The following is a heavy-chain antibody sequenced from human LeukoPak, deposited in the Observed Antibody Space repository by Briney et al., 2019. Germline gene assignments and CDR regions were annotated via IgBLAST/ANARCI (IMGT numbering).Heavy chain of an antibody. CDR3: ARESSYGYYFDY. V-gene: IGHV4-39*07. J-gene: IGHJ4*02. D-gene: IGHD5-18*01. CDR1: GGSISSSSYY. CDR2: IYYSGST. Sequence: SETLSLTCTVSGGSISSSSYYWGWICQPPGKGLEWIGSIYYSGSTYYNPSLKSRVTISVDTSKNQFSLKLSSVTAADTAVYYCARESSYGYYFDYWGQGTLVTVSS.